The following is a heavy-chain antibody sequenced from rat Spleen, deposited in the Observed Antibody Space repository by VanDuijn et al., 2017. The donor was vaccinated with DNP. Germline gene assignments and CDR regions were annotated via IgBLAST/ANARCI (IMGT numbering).Heavy chain of an antibody. CDR1: GFSFSDSA. Sequence: EVQLVESGGGVVQPGKSLKLSCAASGFSFSDSAMAWVRQSPKMGLEWVATIIYDGSHTFYRDSVQGRFIISRDNAKTTLNLQMDSLRSEDTATYYCTRDRGITVPTPFDYWGQGVMVTVSS. CDR2: IIYDGSHT. D-gene: IGHD3-3*01. CDR3: TRDRGITVPTPFDY. J-gene: IGHJ2*01. V-gene: IGHV5-17*01.